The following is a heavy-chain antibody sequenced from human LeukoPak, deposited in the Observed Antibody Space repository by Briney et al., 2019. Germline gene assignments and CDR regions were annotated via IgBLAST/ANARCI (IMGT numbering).Heavy chain of an antibody. CDR1: GFTFDDYA. CDR3: AKDRALLWFGELLGDIDY. V-gene: IGHV3-9*01. Sequence: ALRLSCAASGFTFDDYAMHWVRQAPGKGLEWVSGISWNSGSIGYADSVKGRFTISRDNSKSTLYLQMNSLRAEDTAVYYCAKDRALLWFGELLGDIDYWGQGTLVTVSS. D-gene: IGHD3-10*01. J-gene: IGHJ4*02. CDR2: ISWNSGSI.